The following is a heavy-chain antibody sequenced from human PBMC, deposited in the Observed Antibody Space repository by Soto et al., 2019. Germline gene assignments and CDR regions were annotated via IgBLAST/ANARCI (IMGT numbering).Heavy chain of an antibody. Sequence: EVQLVESGGGLVKPGGSLRLSCAASGFTFSSYSMNWVRQAPGKGLEWVSSISSSSSYIYYADSVKGRFTISRDNAKNSLYLQMNSLRAVDTAVYYCASPGYGSGSLRSGWYFDLWGRGTLVTVSS. CDR3: ASPGYGSGSLRSGWYFDL. CDR2: ISSSSSYI. CDR1: GFTFSSYS. J-gene: IGHJ2*01. V-gene: IGHV3-21*01. D-gene: IGHD3-10*01.